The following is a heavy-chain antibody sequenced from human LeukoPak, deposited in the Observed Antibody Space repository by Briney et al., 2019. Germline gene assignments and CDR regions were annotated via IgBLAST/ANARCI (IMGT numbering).Heavy chain of an antibody. CDR3: ARDLVVVAATPGSFGY. V-gene: IGHV1-18*01. CDR2: ISAYNGNT. CDR1: GYTFTSYG. J-gene: IGHJ4*02. D-gene: IGHD2-15*01. Sequence: ASVKVSCKASGYTFTSYGISWVRQAPGQGLEWMGWISAYNGNTNYAQKLQGRVTMTTDTSTSTAYMELRSLRSDDTAVYYCARDLVVVAATPGSFGYWGQGTLVTVSS.